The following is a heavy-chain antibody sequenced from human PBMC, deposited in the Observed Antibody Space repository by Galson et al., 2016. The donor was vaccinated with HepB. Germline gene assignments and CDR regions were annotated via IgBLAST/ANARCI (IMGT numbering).Heavy chain of an antibody. V-gene: IGHV1-2*02. J-gene: IGHJ6*02. CDR3: ARPRVRFLEWLSRNYYYYGMDV. CDR2: INPNSGGT. CDR1: GYTFTGYY. D-gene: IGHD3-3*01. Sequence: SVKVSCKASGYTFTGYYMHWVRQAPGQGLEWMGWINPNSGGTNYAQKFQGRVTMTRDTSISTAYMELSRLRSDDTAVYYCARPRVRFLEWLSRNYYYYGMDVWGQGTTVTVSS.